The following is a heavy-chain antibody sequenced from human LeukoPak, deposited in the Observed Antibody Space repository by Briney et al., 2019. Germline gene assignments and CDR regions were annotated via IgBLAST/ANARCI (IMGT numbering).Heavy chain of an antibody. J-gene: IGHJ4*02. CDR2: ISPTGSTT. CDR1: GFSFSGHW. D-gene: IGHD3-16*02. CDR3: ARAAGIIVDYFFDF. Sequence: GGSLRLSCTASGFSFSGHWMHWARQLPGKGLVWVSRISPTGSTTSYADSVKGRFTVSRDNAKNTLYLQVNNLRAEDTAVYYCARAAGIIVDYFFDFWGQGILVTVSS. V-gene: IGHV3-74*01.